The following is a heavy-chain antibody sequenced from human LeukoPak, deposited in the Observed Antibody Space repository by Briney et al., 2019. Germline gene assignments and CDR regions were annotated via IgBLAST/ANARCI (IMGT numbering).Heavy chain of an antibody. J-gene: IGHJ4*02. CDR2: IYYSGST. CDR1: GGSISSYY. D-gene: IGHD3-22*01. V-gene: IGHV4-59*01. CDR3: ARLDSSGYYLDY. Sequence: SETLSVTCTVSGGSISSYYWSWIRQPPGKGLEWIGYIYYSGSTNYNPSLKSRVTISVDTSKNQFSLKLSSVTAADTAVYYCARLDSSGYYLDYWGQGTLVTVSS.